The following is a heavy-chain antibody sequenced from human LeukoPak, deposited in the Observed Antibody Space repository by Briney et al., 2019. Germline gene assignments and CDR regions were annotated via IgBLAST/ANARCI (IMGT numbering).Heavy chain of an antibody. CDR2: INPNSGVT. CDR3: SREDY. V-gene: IGHV1-2*02. J-gene: IGHJ4*02. CDR1: GYTFTGYY. Sequence: ASVKVSCKASGYTFTGYYLHWVQQAPGQGLEWVGWINPNSGVTNYAQKFQGRVSMTSDTSISTVYMELSRLRSDDTAVYYCSREDYWGQGTLVTVSS.